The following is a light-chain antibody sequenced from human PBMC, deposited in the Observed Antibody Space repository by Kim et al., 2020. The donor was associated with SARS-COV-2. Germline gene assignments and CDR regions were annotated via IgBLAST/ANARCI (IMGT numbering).Light chain of an antibody. CDR3: QVWDSSSDLV. V-gene: IGLV3-21*04. J-gene: IGLJ2*01. CDR2: YDS. CDR1: NIGSKS. Sequence: SYELTQPPSVSVAPGKTARITCGGNNIGSKSVHWYQQKPGQAPVLVIYYDSDRPSGIPEQFSGSNSGNTATLTISRVEAGDEADYYCQVWDSSSDLVFGGGTQLTVL.